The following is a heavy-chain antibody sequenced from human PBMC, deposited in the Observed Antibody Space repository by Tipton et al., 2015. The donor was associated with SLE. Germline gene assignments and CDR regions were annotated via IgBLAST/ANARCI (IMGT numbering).Heavy chain of an antibody. J-gene: IGHJ4*02. D-gene: IGHD2-2*01. Sequence: TLSLTCSVSGGSVSTSRYYWGWIRQPPGQGLEWIGNIFFNGNTYYTPSLKSRATISIDMSRNQFSLRLNFVTAADTAVYFCARGSQLLSQFDYWGPGTLVTVSS. CDR1: GGSVSTSRYY. CDR2: IFFNGNT. V-gene: IGHV4-39*07. CDR3: ARGSQLLSQFDY.